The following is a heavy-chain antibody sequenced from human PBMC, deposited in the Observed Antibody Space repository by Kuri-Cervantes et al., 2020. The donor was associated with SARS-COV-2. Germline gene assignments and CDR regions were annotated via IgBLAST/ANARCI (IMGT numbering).Heavy chain of an antibody. J-gene: IGHJ6*02. CDR3: ARDLRPLELYYYYGMDV. CDR1: GFTFSSYS. V-gene: IGHV3-48*02. Sequence: GESLKISCAASGFTFSSYSMNWVRQAPGKGLEWVSYISSSSSTIYYADSVKGRFTISRDNAKSSLYLQMNSLRDEDTAVYYCARDLRPLELYYYYGMDVWGQGTTVSVSS. CDR2: ISSSSSTI. D-gene: IGHD4-17*01.